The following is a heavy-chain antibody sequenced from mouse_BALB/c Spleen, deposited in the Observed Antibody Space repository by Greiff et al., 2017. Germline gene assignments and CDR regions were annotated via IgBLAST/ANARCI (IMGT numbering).Heavy chain of an antibody. CDR2: IYPGDGDT. V-gene: IGHV1-82*01. CDR1: GYAFSSSW. CDR3: ARSYGSSYFKAMDY. D-gene: IGHD1-1*01. Sequence: QVQLQQSGPELVKPGASVKISCKASGYAFSSSWMNWVKQRPGQGLEWIGRIYPGDGDTNYNGKFKGKATLTADKSSSTAYMQLSSLTSVDSAVYFCARSYGSSYFKAMDYWGQGTSVTVSS. J-gene: IGHJ4*01.